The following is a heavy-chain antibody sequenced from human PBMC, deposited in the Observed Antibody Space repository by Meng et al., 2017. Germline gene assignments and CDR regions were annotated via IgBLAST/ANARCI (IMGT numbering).Heavy chain of an antibody. V-gene: IGHV3-11*01. D-gene: IGHD6-6*01. J-gene: IGHJ5*02. CDR3: VTTARQADH. CDR1: GFTFSDLY. Sequence: QVQLVESGGTLVTPGGSLRLSCAASGFTFSDLYMSWVRQAPGKGLEWLSYISTRGTDIAYADSVKGRFTISRDNARNSLYLQMNSLRAEDTAVYYCVTTARQADHWGQGTLVTVSS. CDR2: ISTRGTDI.